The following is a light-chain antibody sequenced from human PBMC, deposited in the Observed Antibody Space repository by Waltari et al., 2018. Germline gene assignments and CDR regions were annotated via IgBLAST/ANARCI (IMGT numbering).Light chain of an antibody. J-gene: IGKJ2*02. CDR3: QQYYSTPPWT. CDR1: QGIRNA. V-gene: IGKV1-NL1*01. CDR2: GAS. Sequence: IQMNQSPSSLSASVGDRVIITCLPGQGIRNALAWCQQKPGNAPNLLVYGASTLQLGVPSRFSGSGSGTVYTLAISSLQPEVFATYYCQQYYSTPPWTVGQGPNLEIK.